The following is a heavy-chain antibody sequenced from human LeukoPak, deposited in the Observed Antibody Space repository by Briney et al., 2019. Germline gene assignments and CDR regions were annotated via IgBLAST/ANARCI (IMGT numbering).Heavy chain of an antibody. J-gene: IGHJ6*02. V-gene: IGHV1-69*04. D-gene: IGHD2-2*02. CDR1: GGSFSRNA. Sequence: SVKVSCKASGGSFSRNAISWVRQAPGQGLEWMGRFIPILGIATYAQKFQGRVTITADRSTSTAYMELSSLRSEDTAVYYCARIQAVGVPVAIDAYYSYGMDVWGQGTAVTVS. CDR3: ARIQAVGVPVAIDAYYSYGMDV. CDR2: FIPILGIA.